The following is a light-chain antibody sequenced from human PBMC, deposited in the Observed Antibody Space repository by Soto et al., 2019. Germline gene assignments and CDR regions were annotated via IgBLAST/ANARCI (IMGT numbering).Light chain of an antibody. Sequence: EIVMTQSPASLSVSPGERVTLSCRSGQGVTTNFAWYQQKSGQSPRILIYDVSNRATGVPARFSGTGAETDFTLTISGLHPDDFATYYCQQYKNWLRTFGQGTKVDIK. CDR1: QGVTTN. J-gene: IGKJ1*01. CDR2: DVS. CDR3: QQYKNWLRT. V-gene: IGKV3-15*01.